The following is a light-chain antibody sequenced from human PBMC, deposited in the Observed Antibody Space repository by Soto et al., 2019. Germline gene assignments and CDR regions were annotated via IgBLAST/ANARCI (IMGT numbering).Light chain of an antibody. CDR2: GAS. Sequence: EIVLTQSPGTLSLSPGERATLSCRASESVCDNYLAWYQQRSGQAPRLVIYGASSRASAVPDRFSGSGSGADFTLTISRLEPEDFAVYYCQQYGSSPLTFGGGTKVDIK. J-gene: IGKJ4*01. CDR3: QQYGSSPLT. V-gene: IGKV3-20*01. CDR1: ESVCDNY.